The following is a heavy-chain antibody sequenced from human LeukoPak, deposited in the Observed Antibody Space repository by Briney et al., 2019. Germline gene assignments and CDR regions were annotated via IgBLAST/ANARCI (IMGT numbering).Heavy chain of an antibody. J-gene: IGHJ6*02. D-gene: IGHD2-21*02. CDR2: ISSSSSYI. Sequence: GGSLRLSCAASGFTFSSYSMNWVRQAPGKGLEWVSSISSSSSYIYYADSVKGRFTIFRDNAKNSLYLQMNSLRAEDTAVYYCARDIVVVTEPYYYYYGMDVWGQGTTVTVSS. V-gene: IGHV3-21*01. CDR1: GFTFSSYS. CDR3: ARDIVVVTEPYYYYYGMDV.